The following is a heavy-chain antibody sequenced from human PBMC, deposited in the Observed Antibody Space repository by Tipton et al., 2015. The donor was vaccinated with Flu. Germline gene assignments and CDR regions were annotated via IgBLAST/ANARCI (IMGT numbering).Heavy chain of an antibody. CDR3: AREAIAAHMYYFDY. V-gene: IGHV4-31*03. Sequence: TLSLTCTVSGGSISSGGYYWSWIRQHPGKGLEWIGYIYYSGSTYYNPSLKSRVTISVDTSKNQFSLKLSSVTAADTAVYYCAREAIAAHMYYFDYWGQGTLVTVSS. D-gene: IGHD6-6*01. CDR2: IYYSGST. CDR1: GGSISSGGYY. J-gene: IGHJ4*02.